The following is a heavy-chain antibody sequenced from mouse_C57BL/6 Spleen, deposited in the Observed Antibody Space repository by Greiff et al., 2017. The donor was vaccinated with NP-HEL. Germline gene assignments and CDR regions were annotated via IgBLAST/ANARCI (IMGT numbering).Heavy chain of an antibody. CDR2: ISDGGSYT. CDR3: ARDLPDGGFAY. CDR1: GFTFSSYA. Sequence: EVKLMESGGGLVKPGGSLKLSCAASGFTFSSYAMSWVRQTPEKRLEWVATISDGGSYTYYPDNVKGRFTISRDNAKNNLYLQMSHLKSEDTAMYYCARDLPDGGFAYWGQGTLVTVSA. J-gene: IGHJ3*01. V-gene: IGHV5-4*01. D-gene: IGHD2-3*01.